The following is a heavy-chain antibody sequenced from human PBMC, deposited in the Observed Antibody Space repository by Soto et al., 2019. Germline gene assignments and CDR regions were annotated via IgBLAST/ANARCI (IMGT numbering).Heavy chain of an antibody. CDR1: GGTFSSYE. V-gene: IGHV1-69*01. CDR3: AREKQLGTYYFDS. D-gene: IGHD6-13*01. J-gene: IGHJ4*03. CDR2: IIPMFGTA. Sequence: QVQLVQSGAEVKKPGSSVKVSCKASGGTFSSYEITWVRQAPGQGLQWMGGIIPMFGTAKYGHNFQGRVTITADESTRTAYMELSSLRPDDTAVDYCAREKQLGTYYFDSWGQGTTVTVSS.